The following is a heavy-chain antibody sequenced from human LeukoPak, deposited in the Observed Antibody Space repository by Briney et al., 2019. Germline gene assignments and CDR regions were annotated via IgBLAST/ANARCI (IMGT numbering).Heavy chain of an antibody. CDR1: GFTFDDYA. V-gene: IGHV3-9*01. CDR2: ISWNSGSI. CDR3: TSSGYYYDLRRGFDP. D-gene: IGHD3-22*01. J-gene: IGHJ5*02. Sequence: PGGSLRLSCAASGFTFDDYAMHWVRQAPGKGLEWVSGISWNSGSIGYADSVKGRFTISRDNAKNSLYLQMNSLRAEDTALYYCTSSGYYYDLRRGFDPWGQGTLVTVSS.